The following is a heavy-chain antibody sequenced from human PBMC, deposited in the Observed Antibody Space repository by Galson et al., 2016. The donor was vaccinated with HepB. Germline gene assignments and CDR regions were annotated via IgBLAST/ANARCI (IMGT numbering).Heavy chain of an antibody. CDR1: GGSISSYY. CDR2: IYYSGST. D-gene: IGHD4-23*01. CDR3: AGQGRGNSVSCDY. V-gene: IGHV4-59*08. Sequence: SETLSLTCTVSGGSISSYYWSWIRQPPGKGLEWIGYIYYSGSTNYNPSLKSRVTISVDTSKNQFSLKLSSVTAADTAVYYCAGQGRGNSVSCDYWGQGTLVTVSS. J-gene: IGHJ4*02.